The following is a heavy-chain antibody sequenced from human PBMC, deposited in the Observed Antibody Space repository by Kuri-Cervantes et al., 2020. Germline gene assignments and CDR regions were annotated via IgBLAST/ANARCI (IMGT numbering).Heavy chain of an antibody. V-gene: IGHV4-30-4*08. Sequence: SETLSLTCTVSGGFISSGGYYWSWIRQHPGKGLEWIGYIYYSGSTYYNPSLKSRVTISVDTSKNQFSLKLSSVTAADTAVYYCARADPNDYGGISGFDYWGQGTLVTVSS. D-gene: IGHD4-23*01. CDR1: GGFISSGGYY. J-gene: IGHJ4*02. CDR2: IYYSGST. CDR3: ARADPNDYGGISGFDY.